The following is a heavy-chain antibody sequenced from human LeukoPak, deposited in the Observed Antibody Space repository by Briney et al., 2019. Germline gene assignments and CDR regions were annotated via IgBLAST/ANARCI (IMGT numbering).Heavy chain of an antibody. V-gene: IGHV3-23*01. CDR3: ANDDVPNDY. Sequence: PGGSLRLSCVVSGFTFSSHAMTWVRQAPGKGLEWVSAIDIGGDITFYADSVQGRFIISRDNSKNTVYLQMNSLRVEDTAVYYCANDDVPNDYWGQGTLVTVSS. CDR2: IDIGGDIT. J-gene: IGHJ4*02. CDR1: GFTFSSHA.